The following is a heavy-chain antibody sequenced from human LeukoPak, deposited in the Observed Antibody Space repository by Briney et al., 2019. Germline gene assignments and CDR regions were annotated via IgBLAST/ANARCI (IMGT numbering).Heavy chain of an antibody. D-gene: IGHD6-6*01. CDR3: STYSSSQGH. V-gene: IGHV3-30*02. CDR1: GFRFSAYG. J-gene: IGHJ4*02. Sequence: GGSLRLSCAASGFRFSAYGMYWVRQAPGKGLEWVAFIQYDGSYYYYGDSVKGRFTTSRDNSKNTLYLQMNSLRAEDTAVYYCSTYSSSQGHWGQGTLVTVSS. CDR2: IQYDGSYY.